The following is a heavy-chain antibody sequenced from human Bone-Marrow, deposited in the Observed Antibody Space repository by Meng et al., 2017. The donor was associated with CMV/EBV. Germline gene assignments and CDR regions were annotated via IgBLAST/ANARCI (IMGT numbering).Heavy chain of an antibody. D-gene: IGHD3-10*01. V-gene: IGHV3-30*02. J-gene: IGHJ4*02. CDR3: ARDNSIITPYYFDY. CDR1: GFTFSSYG. Sequence: GESLKISCAASGFTFSSYGMHWVRQAPGKGLEWVAFIRYDGSNKYYADSVKGRFTISRDNSKNTLYLQMNSLRAEDTAVYYCARDNSIITPYYFDYWGQGTLVTVSS. CDR2: IRYDGSNK.